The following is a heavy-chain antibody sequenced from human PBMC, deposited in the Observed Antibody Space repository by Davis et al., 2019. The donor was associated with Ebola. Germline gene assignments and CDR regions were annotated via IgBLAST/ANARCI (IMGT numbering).Heavy chain of an antibody. CDR1: GYTFTSYD. CDR3: ARGPGDSSGYYYFY. Sequence: AASVKVSCKASGYTFTSYDIDWVRQAPGQGLEWMGGIIPMFGTANYAQKFQGRVTITADESTSTAYMDLSSLRSEDTAVYYCARGPGDSSGYYYFYWGQGTLVTVSS. D-gene: IGHD3-22*01. V-gene: IGHV1-69*13. CDR2: IIPMFGTA. J-gene: IGHJ4*02.